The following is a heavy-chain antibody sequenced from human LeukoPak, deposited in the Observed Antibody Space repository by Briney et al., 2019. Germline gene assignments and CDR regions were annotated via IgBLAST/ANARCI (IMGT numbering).Heavy chain of an antibody. CDR2: INHSGST. V-gene: IGHV4-34*01. Sequence: SETLSLTCAVYGGPFSGYYWSWIRQPPGKGLEWIGEINHSGSTNYNPSLKSRVTISVDTSKNQFSLKLSSVTAADTAVYYCARDLYYYDSSGYYAGYYYYMDVWGKGTTVTVSS. J-gene: IGHJ6*03. CDR1: GGPFSGYY. CDR3: ARDLYYYDSSGYYAGYYYYMDV. D-gene: IGHD3-22*01.